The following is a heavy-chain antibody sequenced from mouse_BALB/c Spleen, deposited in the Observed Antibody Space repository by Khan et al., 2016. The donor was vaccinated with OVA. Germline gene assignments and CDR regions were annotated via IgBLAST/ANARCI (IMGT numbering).Heavy chain of an antibody. CDR2: ISTYYGDA. CDR3: ARRGRRCRFLY. Sequence: QVQLQESGAELVRPGVSVKISCKGSGYTFTDFTMHWVKQSHAMSLEWIGFISTYYGDADYSQKFKGKATMTADKSSNTAYMELGRLTSEDSAVYYCARRGRRCRFLYWGQGTMVTVSA. D-gene: IGHD1-1*01. J-gene: IGHJ3*01. CDR1: GYTFTDFT. V-gene: IGHV1S137*01.